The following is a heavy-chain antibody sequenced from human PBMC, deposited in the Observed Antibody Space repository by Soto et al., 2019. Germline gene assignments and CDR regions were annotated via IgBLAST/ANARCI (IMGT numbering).Heavy chain of an antibody. V-gene: IGHV1-18*04. D-gene: IGHD1-26*01. CDR2: ISGYNGNT. CDR1: GYPFSSYG. Sequence: ASVKVSCKASGYPFSSYGISWVRQAPVQGLEWMGWISGYNGNTKYAQKLQGRVTMTTDTSTSTAYMELRSLRSDDTDVYYCARDRTGYIVGVDNWFDPWGQGTLVTVSS. J-gene: IGHJ5*02. CDR3: ARDRTGYIVGVDNWFDP.